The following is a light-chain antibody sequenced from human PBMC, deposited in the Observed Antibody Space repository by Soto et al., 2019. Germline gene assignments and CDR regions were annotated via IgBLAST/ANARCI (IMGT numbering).Light chain of an antibody. CDR2: GVS. CDR1: QSVSSSY. J-gene: IGKJ1*01. Sequence: EIVLTQSPATLSLSPVERATLSCRASQSVSSSYLAWYQQKPGQAPRLLIYGVSSRVTGIPDRFSGSGSGTDFALTISRLDPEDFAVYYCQQYGRSPRTFGQGTKVDIK. V-gene: IGKV3-20*01. CDR3: QQYGRSPRT.